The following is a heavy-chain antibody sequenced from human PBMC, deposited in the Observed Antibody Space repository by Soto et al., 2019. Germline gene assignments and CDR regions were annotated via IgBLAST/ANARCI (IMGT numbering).Heavy chain of an antibody. Sequence: QITLKESGTTLVKPTQTLTLTCTFSGFSLSTRAVGVGWIRQPPGKALEWLALIYWNDDKRYSPSLKNRLTITKDTSKNHVVLTMTNMDPVDTATYYCAHRHELGSFDIWGQGTKVTVSS. CDR3: AHRHELGSFDI. CDR2: IYWNDDK. CDR1: GFSLSTRAVG. V-gene: IGHV2-5*01. J-gene: IGHJ3*02. D-gene: IGHD1-26*01.